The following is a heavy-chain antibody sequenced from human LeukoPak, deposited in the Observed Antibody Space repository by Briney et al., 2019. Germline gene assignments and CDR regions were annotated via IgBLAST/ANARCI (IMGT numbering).Heavy chain of an antibody. D-gene: IGHD2/OR15-2a*01. CDR1: GFTVSSNY. Sequence: GGSLRLSCAASGFTVSSNYMSWVRQAPGKGLEWVSVIYSGGSAYYADSVRGRFTISRDNSKNTLYLQMNSLRAEDTAVYYCARAPGKYSYYYYGMDVWGQGTTVAVSS. CDR2: IYSGGSA. V-gene: IGHV3-53*01. CDR3: ARAPGKYSYYYYGMDV. J-gene: IGHJ6*02.